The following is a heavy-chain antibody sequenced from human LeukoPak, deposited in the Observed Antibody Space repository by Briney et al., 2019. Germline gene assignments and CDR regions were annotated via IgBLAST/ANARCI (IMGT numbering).Heavy chain of an antibody. CDR2: INHSGST. CDR1: GGSFSGYY. D-gene: IGHD3-22*01. CDR3: ASGYYYDSSGYRS. J-gene: IGHJ5*02. Sequence: SETLSLTCAVYGGSFSGYYWSWIRQPPGKGLEWIGEINHSGSTNYNPSLKSRVTISVDTSKNQFSLKLSSVTAADTAVYYCASGYYYDSSGYRSWGQGTLVTVSS. V-gene: IGHV4-34*01.